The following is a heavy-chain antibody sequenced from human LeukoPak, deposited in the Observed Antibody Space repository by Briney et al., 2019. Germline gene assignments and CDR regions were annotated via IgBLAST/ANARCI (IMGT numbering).Heavy chain of an antibody. D-gene: IGHD2/OR15-2a*01. V-gene: IGHV4-38-2*02. CDR2: IYHSGST. Sequence: SETLSLTCTVSGYSISSGYYWGWIRQPPGKGLEWIGSIYHSGSTYYNPSLKSRVTISVDTSKNQFSLKLSSVTAADTAVYYCARGPHFLYADYWGQGTLVTVSS. CDR1: GYSISSGYY. CDR3: ARGPHFLYADY. J-gene: IGHJ4*02.